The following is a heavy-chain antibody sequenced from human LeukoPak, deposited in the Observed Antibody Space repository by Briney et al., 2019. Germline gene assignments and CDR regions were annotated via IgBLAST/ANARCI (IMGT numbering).Heavy chain of an antibody. Sequence: GRSLRLSCAASGFTFDDYAMHWVRQAPGKGLEWVSGISWNSGSIGYADSVKGRFTISRDNAKNSLYLQMNSLRAEDTAVYYCARGSSSSYYWGQGILVTVSS. CDR1: GFTFDDYA. J-gene: IGHJ4*02. CDR3: ARGSSSSYY. CDR2: ISWNSGSI. D-gene: IGHD6-6*01. V-gene: IGHV3-9*01.